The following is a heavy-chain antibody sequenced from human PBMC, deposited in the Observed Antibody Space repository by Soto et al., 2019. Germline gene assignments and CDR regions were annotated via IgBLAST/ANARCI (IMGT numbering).Heavy chain of an antibody. V-gene: IGHV3-30-3*01. CDR2: ISYDGSNK. CDR3: ARAQRDGYNYGLFDY. J-gene: IGHJ4*02. D-gene: IGHD5-12*01. CDR1: GFTFSSYA. Sequence: QVQLVESGGGVVQPGRSLRLSCAASGFTFSSYAMHWVRQAPGKGLEWVAVISYDGSNKYYADSVKGRFTISRDNSKNTLYLQMNSLRAEDTAVYYGARAQRDGYNYGLFDYWGQGTLVTVSS.